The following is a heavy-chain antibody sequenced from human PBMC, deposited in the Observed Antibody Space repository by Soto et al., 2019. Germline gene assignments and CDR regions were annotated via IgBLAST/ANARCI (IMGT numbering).Heavy chain of an antibody. CDR3: ATGGRTKPWDN. J-gene: IGHJ4*02. CDR1: GFTISTSS. V-gene: IGHV3-23*01. Sequence: GSLRLSCAASGFTISTSSMTWVRLAPGKGLEWVSSISSSGHIAFHADSVKGRFTISRDNSKSTVYMQMNSLRVDDTAIYYCATGGRTKPWDNWGQGTPVTVSS. CDR2: ISSSGHIA.